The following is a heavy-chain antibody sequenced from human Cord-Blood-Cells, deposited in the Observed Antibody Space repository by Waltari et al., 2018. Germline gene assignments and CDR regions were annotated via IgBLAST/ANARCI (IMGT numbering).Heavy chain of an antibody. J-gene: IGHJ6*03. D-gene: IGHD3-10*01. CDR3: ARDGLSGGSGSYYYYYYMDV. CDR1: GYTFTSYV. V-gene: IGHV1-3*01. CDR2: INAGNGNT. Sequence: QVQLVQSGAEVKKPEASVKVSCKASGYTFTSYVMHRLRQAPGHRPEWRGWINAGNGNTKYSQKFQGRVTITRDTSASTAYMELSSLRSEDTAVYYCARDGLSGGSGSYYYYYYMDVWGKGTTVTVSS.